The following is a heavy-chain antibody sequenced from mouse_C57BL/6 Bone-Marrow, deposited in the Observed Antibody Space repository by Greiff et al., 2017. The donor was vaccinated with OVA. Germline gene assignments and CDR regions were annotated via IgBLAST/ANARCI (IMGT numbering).Heavy chain of an antibody. D-gene: IGHD2-2*01. CDR1: GYTFTSYW. CDR2: IYPGSGST. J-gene: IGHJ1*03. Sequence: VQLVESGAELVKPGASVKMSCKASGYTFTSYWITWVKQRPGQGLEWIGDIYPGSGSTNYNEKFKSKATLTVDTSSSTAYMQLSSLTSEDSAVYYCASKGYGYDGYFDVWGTGTTVTVSS. V-gene: IGHV1-55*01. CDR3: ASKGYGYDGYFDV.